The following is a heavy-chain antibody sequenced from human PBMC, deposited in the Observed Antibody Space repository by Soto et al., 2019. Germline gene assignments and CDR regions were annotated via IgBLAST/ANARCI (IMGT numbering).Heavy chain of an antibody. D-gene: IGHD1-1*01. V-gene: IGHV1-18*01. Sequence: QVHLVQSGAEVKKPGASVKVSCQGSGYAFTTYGITWVRQAPGQGLEWMGWISAHNGNTNYAQKLQGRVTVTRDTSTRTAYMELRSLRYVDTAVYYCARGRYGDYWGQGALVTVSS. J-gene: IGHJ4*02. CDR1: GYAFTTYG. CDR2: ISAHNGNT. CDR3: ARGRYGDY.